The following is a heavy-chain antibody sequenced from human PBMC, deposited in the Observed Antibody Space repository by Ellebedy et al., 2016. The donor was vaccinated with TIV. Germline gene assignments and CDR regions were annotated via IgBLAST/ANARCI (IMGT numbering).Heavy chain of an antibody. D-gene: IGHD4-17*01. V-gene: IGHV1-18*04. CDR2: ISAYNGYT. CDR1: GFLFDAYG. Sequence: AASVQVSCKASGFLFDAYGISWARHDPGQGLEWIGLISAYNGYTIYAHHFKGRLIMTTDTSTATAFMELRSLTSDDTAVYYCATSYGDYGHWGQGTLVAVSS. CDR3: ATSYGDYGH. J-gene: IGHJ4*02.